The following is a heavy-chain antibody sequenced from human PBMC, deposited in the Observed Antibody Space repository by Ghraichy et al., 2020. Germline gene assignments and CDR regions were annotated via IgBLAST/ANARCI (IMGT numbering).Heavy chain of an antibody. CDR1: GFTFSSYG. Sequence: LSLTCAASGFTFSSYGMHWVRQAPGKGLEWVAVIWYDGSNKYYADSVKGRFTISRDNSKNTLYLQMNSLRAEDTAVYYCARDLDGGGTFDYWGQGTLVTVSS. CDR3: ARDLDGGGTFDY. D-gene: IGHD3-16*01. V-gene: IGHV3-33*01. J-gene: IGHJ4*02. CDR2: IWYDGSNK.